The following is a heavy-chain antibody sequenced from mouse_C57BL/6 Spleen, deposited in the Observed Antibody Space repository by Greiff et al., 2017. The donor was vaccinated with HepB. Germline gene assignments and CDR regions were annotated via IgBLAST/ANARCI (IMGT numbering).Heavy chain of an antibody. J-gene: IGHJ4*01. CDR3: ARSGDYDGEFYAMDY. D-gene: IGHD2-4*01. CDR1: GYTFTSYG. Sequence: QVQLQQSGAELARPGASVKLSCKASGYTFTSYGISWVKQRTGQGLEWIGEIYPRSGNTYYNEKFKGKATLTADKSSSTAYMELRSLTSEDSAVYFCARSGDYDGEFYAMDYWGQGTSVTVSS. CDR2: IYPRSGNT. V-gene: IGHV1-81*01.